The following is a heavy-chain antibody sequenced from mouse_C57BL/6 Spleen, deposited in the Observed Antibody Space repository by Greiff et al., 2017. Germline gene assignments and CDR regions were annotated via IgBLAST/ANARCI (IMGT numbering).Heavy chain of an antibody. Sequence: QVQLQQPGAELVMPGASVKLSCKASGYTFTSYWMHWVKQRPGQGLEWIGEIDPSVSYTNYNQKFKGKFTLSVDKSYSTADLQLSHLTSEDSAVYVCAILWAYWGHGTLVTVSA. CDR3: AILWAY. D-gene: IGHD1-1*02. CDR2: IDPSVSYT. CDR1: GYTFTSYW. V-gene: IGHV1-69*01. J-gene: IGHJ3*01.